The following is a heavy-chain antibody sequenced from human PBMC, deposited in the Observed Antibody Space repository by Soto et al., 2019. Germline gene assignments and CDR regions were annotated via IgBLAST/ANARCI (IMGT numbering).Heavy chain of an antibody. CDR2: INPSGGST. J-gene: IGHJ4*02. V-gene: IGHV1-46*01. Sequence: VASVKVSCKASGYTFTSYYMHWVRQAPGQGLEWMGIINPSGGSTSYAQKFQGRVTMTRDTSTSTVYMELSSLRSEDTAVYYCARDRTITGTSNEFDYWGQGTLVTVSS. CDR3: ARDRTITGTSNEFDY. CDR1: GYTFTSYY. D-gene: IGHD1-7*01.